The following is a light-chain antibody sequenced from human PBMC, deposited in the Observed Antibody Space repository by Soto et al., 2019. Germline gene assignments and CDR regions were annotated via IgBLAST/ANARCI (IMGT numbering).Light chain of an antibody. V-gene: IGKV3-15*01. CDR2: NSS. CDR1: QSVGNS. Sequence: EVVMTQSPAILSVSPGERASLSCRASQSVGNSVAWYQQKPGQGPKLLIFNSSTRASGIPTRFSGSGSGPEFYLTISSLQSEDFALYFCQQYNKWWPFGQGTKVEI. CDR3: QQYNKWWP. J-gene: IGKJ1*01.